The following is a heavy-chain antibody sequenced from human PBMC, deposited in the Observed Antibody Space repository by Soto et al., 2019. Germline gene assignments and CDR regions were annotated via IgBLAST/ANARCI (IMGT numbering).Heavy chain of an antibody. J-gene: IGHJ4*02. D-gene: IGHD6-19*01. CDR1: GGSISSYY. CDR2: IYYSGST. V-gene: IGHV4-59*01. CDR3: ARGVRKAVAGRGFDY. Sequence: SETLSLTCTVSGGSISSYYWSWIRQPPGKGLEWIGYIYYSGSTNYNPSLKSRVTISVDTSKNQFSLKLSSVTAADTAVYYCARGVRKAVAGRGFDYWGQGTLVTVSS.